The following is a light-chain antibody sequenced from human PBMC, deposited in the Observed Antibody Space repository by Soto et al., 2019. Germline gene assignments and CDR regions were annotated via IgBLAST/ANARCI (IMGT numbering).Light chain of an antibody. CDR1: QSVSTN. CDR2: GAS. J-gene: IGKJ5*01. Sequence: EVVLTQSPATLSVSPGERATLSCRASQSVSTNLAWYQQRPGQAPRLLIYGASARATGIPDRFSGSGSATDFTLTISSLEPEDFAVYYCQHRSSWPITFGQGTRLEIK. V-gene: IGKV3-11*01. CDR3: QHRSSWPIT.